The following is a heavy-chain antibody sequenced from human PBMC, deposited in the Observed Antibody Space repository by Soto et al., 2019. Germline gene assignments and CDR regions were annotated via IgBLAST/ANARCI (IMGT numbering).Heavy chain of an antibody. CDR2: VNPNSNET. Sequence: QVQLVQSGAEVKKPGASVKASCEASGYTFSSYDISWVRQATGQGLEWMGWVNPNSNETDYAQKFQGRVTMTGNTSIRTAYMELSSLRSDDTAVYYCVRSGRRSGIDYWGQGTLVTVSS. V-gene: IGHV1-8*02. CDR1: GYTFSSYD. CDR3: VRSGRRSGIDY. D-gene: IGHD1-1*01. J-gene: IGHJ4*02.